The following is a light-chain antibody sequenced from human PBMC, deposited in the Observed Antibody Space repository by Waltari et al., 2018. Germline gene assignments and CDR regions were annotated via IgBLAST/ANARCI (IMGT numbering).Light chain of an antibody. CDR1: SSDVGGYNY. CDR2: DVS. V-gene: IGLV2-14*01. Sequence: QPALTQPASVTGSPGQSITISCTGSSSDVGGYNYVSWYQQHPGKAPKVLIYDVSKWTSGVSNRFLSFKSGNTASLTISVLQAEDDADYYCTSFTSSGTYVFGTGTKFTV. J-gene: IGLJ1*01. CDR3: TSFTSSGTYV.